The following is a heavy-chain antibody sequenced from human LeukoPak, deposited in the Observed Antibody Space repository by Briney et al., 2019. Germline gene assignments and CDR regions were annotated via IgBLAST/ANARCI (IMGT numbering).Heavy chain of an antibody. D-gene: IGHD3-10*01. V-gene: IGHV3-23*01. CDR2: ISGSGGST. J-gene: IGHJ6*02. Sequence: GGSLRLSCAASGFTFSSYSMNWVRQAPGKGLEWVSAISGSGGSTYYAESVKGRFTISRDNSKNTLSLQMNSLRAEDTAVYYCATLAAHYYGSAYGMDVRGQGTTVTVSS. CDR3: ATLAAHYYGSAYGMDV. CDR1: GFTFSSYS.